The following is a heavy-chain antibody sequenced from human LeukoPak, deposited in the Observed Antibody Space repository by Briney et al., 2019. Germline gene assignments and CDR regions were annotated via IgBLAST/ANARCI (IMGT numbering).Heavy chain of an antibody. CDR2: IRYDGSNK. J-gene: IGHJ4*02. V-gene: IGHV3-30*02. D-gene: IGHD2-15*01. Sequence: PGGSLRLSCAASGFTFSSYGMHWVRQAPGKGLEWVAFIRYDGSNKYYADSVKGRFTISRDNSKNTLYLQMNSLRTGDTAVYFCAKDTLSLTPGYFDSWGQGTLVTVSS. CDR1: GFTFSSYG. CDR3: AKDTLSLTPGYFDS.